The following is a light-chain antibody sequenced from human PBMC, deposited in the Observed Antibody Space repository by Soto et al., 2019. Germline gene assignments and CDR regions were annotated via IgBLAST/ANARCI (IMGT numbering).Light chain of an antibody. CDR2: TGS. J-gene: IGKJ5*01. V-gene: IGKV1-12*01. Sequence: DIQMTQSPSYVSASVGDRVTITCRASQGIKNWLAWYQQKPGKAPNLLIYTGSSLQSGVPSRFSGSGSGTDFTLTINCLQPEDFATYYCQQAASFPITFGQGTRLEIK. CDR3: QQAASFPIT. CDR1: QGIKNW.